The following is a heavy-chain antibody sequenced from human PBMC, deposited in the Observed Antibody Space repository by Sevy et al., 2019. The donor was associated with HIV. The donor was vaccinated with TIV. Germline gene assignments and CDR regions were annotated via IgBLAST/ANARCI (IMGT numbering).Heavy chain of an antibody. CDR3: ARGGKQLVRDDRNWFDP. Sequence: GESLKISCKGSGYSFTSYWIGWVRQMPGKGLEWMGIIYPGDSDTTYSPSFQGQVTISADKSISTAYLQWSSLKASDTAMYYCARGGKQLVRDDRNWFDPWGQGTLVTVSS. D-gene: IGHD6-13*01. J-gene: IGHJ5*02. V-gene: IGHV5-51*01. CDR1: GYSFTSYW. CDR2: IYPGDSDT.